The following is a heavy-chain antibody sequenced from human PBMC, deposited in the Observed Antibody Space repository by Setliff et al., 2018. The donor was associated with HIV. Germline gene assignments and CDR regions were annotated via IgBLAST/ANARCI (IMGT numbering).Heavy chain of an antibody. J-gene: IGHJ6*03. CDR1: GFTFDDYG. CDR3: ARDRLESLWYGDLHYMDV. Sequence: GGSLRLSCAASGFTFDDYGMSWVRQAPGKGLDWVAIIWDDGSDKYYADSVKGRFTISRDNSKNALYLQMNSLRAEDTAVYYCARDRLESLWYGDLHYMDVWGKGTTVTVPS. CDR2: IWDDGSDK. D-gene: IGHD3-10*01. V-gene: IGHV3-33*08.